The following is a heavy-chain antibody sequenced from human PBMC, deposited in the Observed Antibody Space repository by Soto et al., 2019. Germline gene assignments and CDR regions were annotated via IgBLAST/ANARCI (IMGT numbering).Heavy chain of an antibody. CDR2: INHSGST. CDR1: GGSISSSSYY. D-gene: IGHD5-12*01. CDR3: ARTLWIPFDY. V-gene: IGHV4-39*07. Sequence: PSETLSLTCTVSGGSISSSSYYWGWIRQPPGKGLEWIGEINHSGSTNYNPSLKSRVTISVDTSKNQFSLKLSSVTAADTAVYYCARTLWIPFDYWGQGTLVTVSS. J-gene: IGHJ4*02.